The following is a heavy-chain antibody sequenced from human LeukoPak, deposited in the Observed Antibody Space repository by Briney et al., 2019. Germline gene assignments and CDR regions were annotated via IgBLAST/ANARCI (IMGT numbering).Heavy chain of an antibody. D-gene: IGHD3-22*01. CDR2: INAGNGNT. Sequence: ASVKVSCKASGYTFTSYAMHRVRQAPGQRLEWMGWINAGNGNTKYSQKFQGRVTITADESTSTAYMELSSLRSEDTAVYYCARVGGDPHYYDSSGYYHPGGFDYWGQGTLVTVSS. CDR3: ARVGGDPHYYDSSGYYHPGGFDY. J-gene: IGHJ4*02. V-gene: IGHV1-3*01. CDR1: GYTFTSYA.